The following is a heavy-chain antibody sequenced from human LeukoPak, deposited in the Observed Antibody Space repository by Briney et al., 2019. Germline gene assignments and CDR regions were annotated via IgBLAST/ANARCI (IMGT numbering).Heavy chain of an antibody. D-gene: IGHD3-10*01. Sequence: ASVKVSCKASGYTFTSYGISWVRQAPGQGLEWMGWISAYNGNTNYAQKLQGRVTMTTDTSTSTAYMELRSLRSDDTAVYYCAREYGSGSYNYYYYYMDVWGKGITVTVSS. V-gene: IGHV1-18*01. CDR3: AREYGSGSYNYYYYYMDV. CDR1: GYTFTSYG. CDR2: ISAYNGNT. J-gene: IGHJ6*03.